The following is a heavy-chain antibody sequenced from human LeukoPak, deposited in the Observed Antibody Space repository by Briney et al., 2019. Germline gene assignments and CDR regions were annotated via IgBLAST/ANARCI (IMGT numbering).Heavy chain of an antibody. D-gene: IGHD3-3*01. Sequence: PSETLSLTCTVSGGSISSSSYYWGWIRQPPGKGLEWIGGIYYSGSTYYNPSLKSRVTISVDTSKNQFSLKLSSVTAADTAVYYCARQITIFAVVPQFDPWGQGTLVTVSS. CDR2: IYYSGST. J-gene: IGHJ5*02. CDR1: GGSISSSSYY. V-gene: IGHV4-39*01. CDR3: ARQITIFAVVPQFDP.